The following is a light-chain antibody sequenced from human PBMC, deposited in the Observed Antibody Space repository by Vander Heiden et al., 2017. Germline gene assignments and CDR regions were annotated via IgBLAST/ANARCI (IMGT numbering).Light chain of an antibody. V-gene: IGLV2-14*01. Sequence: SALTQPASVSGSPGQSITISCTGTSGDVGGYNYGSWYQQHPGRAPKLMVYDVSTRPSGVSYRFSGSKSGNTASLTISGLQADDEADYYCSSYTTSNTLYVFGSGTKVTVL. J-gene: IGLJ1*01. CDR1: SGDVGGYNY. CDR2: DVS. CDR3: SSYTTSNTLYV.